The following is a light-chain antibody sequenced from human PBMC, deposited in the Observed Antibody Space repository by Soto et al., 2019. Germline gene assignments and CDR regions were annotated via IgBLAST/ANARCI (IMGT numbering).Light chain of an antibody. CDR1: QSVSSN. J-gene: IGKJ5*01. Sequence: VVMTQSPATLSVSPGERATLSCRASQSVSSNLAWYQQKPGQAPSLLIYGAFTRATGVPARFSGSGSGTDFTLTISSLEPEDFAVYYCQQRSNWSPITFGQGTRLEIK. CDR2: GAF. V-gene: IGKV3-11*01. CDR3: QQRSNWSPIT.